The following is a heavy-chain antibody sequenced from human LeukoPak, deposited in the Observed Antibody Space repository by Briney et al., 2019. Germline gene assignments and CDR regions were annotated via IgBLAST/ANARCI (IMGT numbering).Heavy chain of an antibody. CDR2: ISQSSAAI. J-gene: IGHJ4*02. CDR1: GFTFSSYA. CDR3: ARGVENHFGS. Sequence: GGSLRLSCAASGFTFSSYAMHWVRQAPGKGLEWISYISQSSAAIYYADSVKGRFTISRDDVKNSVFLQMKSLRVEDTAVYYCARGVENHFGSWGQGTLVTVSS. D-gene: IGHD1-14*01. V-gene: IGHV3-48*04.